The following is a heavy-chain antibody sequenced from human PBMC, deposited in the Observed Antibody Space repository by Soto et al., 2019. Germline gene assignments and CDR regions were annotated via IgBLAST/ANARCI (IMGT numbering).Heavy chain of an antibody. J-gene: IGHJ4*02. CDR3: ARPRIAVAGMEYYFDS. D-gene: IGHD6-19*01. Sequence: EVPLVESGGGLVQPGGSLRLSCAASGFTFSSFWMHWVRQVPGKGLEWVSHISSDGSSTTYADSVRGRFTVSRDNARNTLFLQMNSLRAEDTAVYYCARPRIAVAGMEYYFDSWGQGTLVTVSP. V-gene: IGHV3-74*03. CDR1: GFTFSSFW. CDR2: ISSDGSST.